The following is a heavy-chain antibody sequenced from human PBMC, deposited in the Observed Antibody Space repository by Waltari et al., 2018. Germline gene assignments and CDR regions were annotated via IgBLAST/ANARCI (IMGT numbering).Heavy chain of an antibody. V-gene: IGHV1-69*04. Sequence: QVQLVQSGAEVKKPGSSVKVSCKASGGTFSSYAISWVRQAPGQGFEWMGGIIPSLGIANYAQKFQGRVTITADESTSTAYMELSSLRSEDTAVYYCARDLVVVAARDYYYYYMDVWGKGTTVTVSS. D-gene: IGHD2-15*01. J-gene: IGHJ6*03. CDR2: IIPSLGIA. CDR1: GGTFSSYA. CDR3: ARDLVVVAARDYYYYYMDV.